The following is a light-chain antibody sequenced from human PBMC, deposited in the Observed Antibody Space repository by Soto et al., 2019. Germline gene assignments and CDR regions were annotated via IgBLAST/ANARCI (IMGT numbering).Light chain of an antibody. V-gene: IGKV3-15*01. CDR2: GAS. CDR3: QQYSNWPPFT. J-gene: IGKJ4*01. Sequence: EIVLTQSPVTLSLSPGERATLSCRASRSISNNLAWYQQKPGQAPRLLIYGASTRATGIPARFSGSGSGTELTLTISSLQSEDFAIYSCQQYSNWPPFTFGGGTKVDIK. CDR1: RSISNN.